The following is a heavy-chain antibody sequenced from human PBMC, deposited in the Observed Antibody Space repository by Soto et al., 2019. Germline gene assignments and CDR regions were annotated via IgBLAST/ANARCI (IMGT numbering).Heavy chain of an antibody. D-gene: IGHD3-16*01. CDR1: GFTFRSYV. J-gene: IGHJ4*02. CDR2: TSYDGSNN. Sequence: QVQLVESGGGVVQPGTSLRLSCVGSGFTFRSYVIHWVRHAPGKGLEWVALTSYDGSNNFYGDSVKGRFTISRHNSRNTVELQMDSLIFEGTALYYCARWGTTGGLDVWGQGTLVSVSS. V-gene: IGHV3-33*05. CDR3: ARWGTTGGLDV.